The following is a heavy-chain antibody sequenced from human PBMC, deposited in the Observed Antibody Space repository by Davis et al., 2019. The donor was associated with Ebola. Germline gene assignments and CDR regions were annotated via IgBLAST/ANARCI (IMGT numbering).Heavy chain of an antibody. J-gene: IGHJ4*02. V-gene: IGHV3-74*01. CDR3: ARAEVGAMGAYGVYYFDY. Sequence: PGGSLRLSCAASGFSFSSYWMHWVRQPPGKGLVWVSRINEDESTTSYADSVQGRFIISRDNARSTLFLQMNSLRAEDTALYYCARAEVGAMGAYGVYYFDYWGQGTLVTVSS. CDR2: INEDESTT. D-gene: IGHD1-26*01. CDR1: GFSFSSYW.